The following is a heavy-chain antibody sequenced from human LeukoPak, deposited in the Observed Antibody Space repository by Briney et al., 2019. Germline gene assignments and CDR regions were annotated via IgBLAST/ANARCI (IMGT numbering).Heavy chain of an antibody. CDR1: GGSISSSSYY. D-gene: IGHD2-15*01. CDR2: IYHSGST. Sequence: SETLSLTCTVSGGSISSSSYYWGWIRQPPGKGLEWIGSIYHSGSTYYNPSLKSRVTISVDTSKNQFSLKLSSVTAADTAVYYCARVDCSGGSCYPNDAFDIWGQGTMVTVSS. CDR3: ARVDCSGGSCYPNDAFDI. V-gene: IGHV4-39*07. J-gene: IGHJ3*02.